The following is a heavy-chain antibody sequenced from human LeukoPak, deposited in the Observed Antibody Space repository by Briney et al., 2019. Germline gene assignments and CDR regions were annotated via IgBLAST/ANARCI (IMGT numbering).Heavy chain of an antibody. J-gene: IGHJ4*02. V-gene: IGHV3-23*01. CDR2: ISGSGGST. CDR3: AKAVSYYTIDY. D-gene: IGHD2-2*02. Sequence: LPGGSLRLSCAASGFTFSSYEMNWVRQAPGKGLEWVSAISGSGGSTYYADSVKGRFTISRDNSKNTLYLQMNSLRAEDTAVYYCAKAVSYYTIDYWGQGTLVTVSS. CDR1: GFTFSSYE.